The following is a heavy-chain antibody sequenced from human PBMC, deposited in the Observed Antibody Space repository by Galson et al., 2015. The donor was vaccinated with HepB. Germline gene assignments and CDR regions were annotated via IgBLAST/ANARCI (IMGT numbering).Heavy chain of an antibody. D-gene: IGHD4/OR15-4a*01. J-gene: IGHJ4*02. Sequence: SLRLSCAASGFTVSSNYMSWVRQAPGEGLEWVAVISYVGNNEYYADSVKGRFTISRDNSKNTLFLQMNSLRTEDTAVYYCARGALRRWFYFDSWGQGTLVTVSS. CDR1: GFTVSSNY. CDR3: ARGALRRWFYFDS. V-gene: IGHV3-30-3*01. CDR2: ISYVGNNE.